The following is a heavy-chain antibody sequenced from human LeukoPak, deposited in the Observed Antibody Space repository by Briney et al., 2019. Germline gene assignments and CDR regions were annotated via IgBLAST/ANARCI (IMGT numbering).Heavy chain of an antibody. J-gene: IGHJ2*01. V-gene: IGHV3-23*01. Sequence: GGSLRLSCAASGFTFSSYAMSWVHQAPGKGLEWVSATSGSGGSTYYADSVKGRFTISRDNSKNTLYLQMNSLRAEDTAVYYCAKEGVYSSSWYGNWYFDLWGRGTLVTVSS. CDR1: GFTFSSYA. CDR2: TSGSGGST. D-gene: IGHD6-13*01. CDR3: AKEGVYSSSWYGNWYFDL.